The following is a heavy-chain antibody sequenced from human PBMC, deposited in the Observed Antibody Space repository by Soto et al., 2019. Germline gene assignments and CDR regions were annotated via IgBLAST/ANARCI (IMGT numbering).Heavy chain of an antibody. CDR1: SDSISRSHW. CDR2: IYYSGSV. D-gene: IGHD2-15*01. Sequence: PSETLSLTCAVSSDSISRSHWLTWVRQSPGKGLEWLGDIYYSGSVHYNPSLRSRISISMDKSNNQFSLNLSSVTAADTAVYYCASGVFVTPSSYFHMVSWGKGTPVTV. J-gene: IGHJ6*03. CDR3: ASGVFVTPSSYFHMVS. V-gene: IGHV4-4*02.